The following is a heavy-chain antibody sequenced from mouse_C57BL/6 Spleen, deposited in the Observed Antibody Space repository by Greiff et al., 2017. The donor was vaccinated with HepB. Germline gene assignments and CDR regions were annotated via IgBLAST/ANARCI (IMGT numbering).Heavy chain of an antibody. Sequence: VQLQQPGAELVKPGASVKLSCKASGYTFTSYWMHWVKQRPGRGLEWIGRIDPNSGGTKYNEKFKSKATLTVDKPSSTAYMQLISLTAEDSAVYYCARQAAQATIFAYWGQGTLVTVSA. J-gene: IGHJ3*01. D-gene: IGHD3-2*02. CDR1: GYTFTSYW. V-gene: IGHV1-72*01. CDR3: ARQAAQATIFAY. CDR2: IDPNSGGT.